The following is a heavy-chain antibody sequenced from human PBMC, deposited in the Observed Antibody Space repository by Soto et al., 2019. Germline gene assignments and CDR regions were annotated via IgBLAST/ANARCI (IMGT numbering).Heavy chain of an antibody. CDR3: AKTGPDGSWFDP. CDR1: GFSLSTSQMR. Sequence: SGPTLVNPTQTLILTCTFSGFSLSTSQMRVSWIRQPPGKALEWLARIDWDDDKFYSTSLKTRLTISKDTSKNQVFLTMTNVDPVDTAKYYCAKTGPDGSWFDPWGQGTLVTVSS. V-gene: IGHV2-70*04. CDR2: IDWDDDK. D-gene: IGHD5-12*01. J-gene: IGHJ5*02.